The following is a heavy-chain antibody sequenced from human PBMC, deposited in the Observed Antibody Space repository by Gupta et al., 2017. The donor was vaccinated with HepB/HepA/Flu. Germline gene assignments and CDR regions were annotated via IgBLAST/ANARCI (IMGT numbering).Heavy chain of an antibody. J-gene: IGHJ5*02. CDR3: ARGMPATGYSSGWYRWGGKLPRFDP. Sequence: QVQLVQSGAEVKKPGASVKVSCKASGYTFTSYDINWVRQATGQGLEWKGWMNPNSGNTGYAQKFQGRVTMTRNTSISTAYMELSSLRSEDTAVYYCARGMPATGYSSGWYRWGGKLPRFDPWGQGTLVTVSS. CDR1: GYTFTSYD. CDR2: MNPNSGNT. D-gene: IGHD6-19*01. V-gene: IGHV1-8*01.